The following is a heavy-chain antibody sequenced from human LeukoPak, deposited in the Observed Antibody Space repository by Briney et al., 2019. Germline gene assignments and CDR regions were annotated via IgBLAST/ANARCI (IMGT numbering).Heavy chain of an antibody. CDR3: ARGGDGYNYFGA. CDR1: GGSISSYY. V-gene: IGHV4-59*01. CDR2: IYYSGST. Sequence: SETLSLTCTVSGGSISSYYWSWIRQPPGKGLEWIGYIYYSGSTNYNPSLKSRVTISVDTSKNQFSLKLSSVTAADTAVYYCARGGDGYNYFGAWGQGTLVTVSS. D-gene: IGHD5-12*01. J-gene: IGHJ5*02.